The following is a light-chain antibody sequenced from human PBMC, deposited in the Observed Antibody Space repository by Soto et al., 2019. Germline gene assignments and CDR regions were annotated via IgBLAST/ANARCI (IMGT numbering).Light chain of an antibody. CDR1: HRVSNY. CDR2: DAY. J-gene: IGKJ4*01. Sequence: IVLTHSPATLSFSGGEIATLSFRASHRVSNYLARYQQKPGQAPSLLIYDAYNRASGIPARFSGSGSGTHFTLTISRLAPEDFAVYSCQQRSNWPPVTFGGGTKVDIK. V-gene: IGKV3-11*01. CDR3: QQRSNWPPVT.